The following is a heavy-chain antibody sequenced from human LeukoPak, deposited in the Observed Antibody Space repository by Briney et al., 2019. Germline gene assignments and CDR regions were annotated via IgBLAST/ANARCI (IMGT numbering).Heavy chain of an antibody. CDR2: IIPIFGTA. CDR1: GGTFSSYA. J-gene: IGHJ2*01. V-gene: IGHV1-69*05. CDR3: APTWGGGSRYFDL. Sequence: LVKVSCKASGGTFSSYAISWVRQAPGQGLEWMGRIIPIFGTANYAQKFQGRVTITTDESTSTAYMELSSLRSEDTAVYYCAPTWGGGSRYFDLWGRGTLVTVSS. D-gene: IGHD2-15*01.